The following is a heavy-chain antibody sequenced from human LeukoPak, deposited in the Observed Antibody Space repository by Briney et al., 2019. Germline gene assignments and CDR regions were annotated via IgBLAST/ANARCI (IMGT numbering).Heavy chain of an antibody. J-gene: IGHJ4*02. D-gene: IGHD3-9*01. Sequence: ASVKVSCKASGYTFTSYGISWVRQAPGQGLEWMGWISAYNGNTNYAQKLQDRVTMTTDTSTSTAYMELGSLRSDDTAVYYCARVQGYDILTGYYHYFDYWGQGTLVTVSS. V-gene: IGHV1-18*01. CDR3: ARVQGYDILTGYYHYFDY. CDR2: ISAYNGNT. CDR1: GYTFTSYG.